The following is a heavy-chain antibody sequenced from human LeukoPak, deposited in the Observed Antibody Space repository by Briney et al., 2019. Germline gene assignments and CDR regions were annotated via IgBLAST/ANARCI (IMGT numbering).Heavy chain of an antibody. CDR3: AKDRGATIEYYFDY. J-gene: IGHJ4*02. CDR1: GFTFSSLS. V-gene: IGHV3-21*04. Sequence: GGSLRLSCAAASGFTFSSLSMNWVRQAPGKGLEWVSSISDSGTYIYYADSLKGRFIISRDNSKNTLYLQMNSLRAEDTAVYYCAKDRGATIEYYFDYWGQGTLVTVSS. D-gene: IGHD5-12*01. CDR2: ISDSGTYI.